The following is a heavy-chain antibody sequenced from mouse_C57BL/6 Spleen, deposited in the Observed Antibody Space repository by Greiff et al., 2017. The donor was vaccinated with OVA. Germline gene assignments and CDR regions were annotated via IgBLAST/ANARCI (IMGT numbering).Heavy chain of an antibody. J-gene: IGHJ4*01. V-gene: IGHV5-6*01. Sequence: EVQRVESGGDLVKPGGSLKLSCAASGFTYSSYGMSWVRQTPDKRLEWVATISSGGSYTYYPDSVKGRFTISRDNAKNTLYLQMSSLKSEDTAMYYGAKYSNCEGGAMDYWGQGTSVTVSS. D-gene: IGHD2-5*01. CDR1: GFTYSSYG. CDR2: ISSGGSYT. CDR3: AKYSNCEGGAMDY.